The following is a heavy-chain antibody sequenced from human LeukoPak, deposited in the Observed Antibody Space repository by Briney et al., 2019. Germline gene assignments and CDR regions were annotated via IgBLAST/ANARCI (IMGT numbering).Heavy chain of an antibody. D-gene: IGHD2-15*01. Sequence: GGSLRLSCAASGFTFSSYAMHWVRQSPGKGLEWVAVISYDGIYKYYADSVQDRFNISRDNSKNTLYLQMNSLRAEDTAVYYCAKAIWVAATASWFCFDSWGQGTLVTVSS. CDR3: AKAIWVAATASWFCFDS. J-gene: IGHJ4*02. V-gene: IGHV3-30*18. CDR2: ISYDGIYK. CDR1: GFTFSSYA.